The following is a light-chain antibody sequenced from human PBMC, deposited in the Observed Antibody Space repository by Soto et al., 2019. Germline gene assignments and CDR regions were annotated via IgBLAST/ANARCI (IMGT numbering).Light chain of an antibody. V-gene: IGKV1-33*01. J-gene: IGKJ5*01. CDR3: QHYDDLPPIT. CDR2: DAS. Sequence: DILLTQSPSSLSASVGDRVTITCQADQDIKNYLNWYQQKPGKAPKLLIYDASNLETGVPSRFRGRGSWTDFTFTISSLQPEDVATYYCQHYDDLPPITFGQGTRLEIK. CDR1: QDIKNY.